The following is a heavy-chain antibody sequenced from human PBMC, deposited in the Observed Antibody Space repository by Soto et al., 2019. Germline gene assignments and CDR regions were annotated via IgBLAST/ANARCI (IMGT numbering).Heavy chain of an antibody. Sequence: ASVKVSCKASGYTFTSYAMHWVRQAPGQRLEWMGWINAGNGNTKYSQKFQGRVTITRDTSASTAYMELSSLRSEDTAVYYCAKGEGGSYCYCYKYGWGKGNRIT. D-gene: IGHD5-12*01. CDR2: INAGNGNT. CDR3: AKGEGGSYCYCYKYG. J-gene: IGHJ6*03. V-gene: IGHV1-3*01. CDR1: GYTFTSYA.